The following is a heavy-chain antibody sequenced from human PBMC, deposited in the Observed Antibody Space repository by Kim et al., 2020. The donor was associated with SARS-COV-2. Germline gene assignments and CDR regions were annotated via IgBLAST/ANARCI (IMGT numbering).Heavy chain of an antibody. CDR3: ARGFDY. V-gene: IGHV4-4*09. CDR2: SSSWST. Sequence: SSSWSTHYNPSLKSRVTISVDPSKPPFSLKLSSVTAADSAVYSCARGFDYWGQGTLVTVSS. J-gene: IGHJ4*02.